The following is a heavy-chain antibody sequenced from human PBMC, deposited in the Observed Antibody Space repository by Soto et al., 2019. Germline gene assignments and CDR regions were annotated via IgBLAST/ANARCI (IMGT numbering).Heavy chain of an antibody. V-gene: IGHV6-1*01. J-gene: IGHJ6*02. CDR2: TYYRSKWYN. CDR1: GDSVSSNSAA. CDR3: ARDTDYYGSGSYYPIPRTGYGMDV. Sequence: SQTLSLTCAISGDSVSSNSAAWNWIRQSPSRGLEWLGRTYYRSKWYNDYAVSVKSRITINPDTSKNQFSLQLNSVTPEDTAVYYCARDTDYYGSGSYYPIPRTGYGMDVWGQGTTVTVSS. D-gene: IGHD3-10*01.